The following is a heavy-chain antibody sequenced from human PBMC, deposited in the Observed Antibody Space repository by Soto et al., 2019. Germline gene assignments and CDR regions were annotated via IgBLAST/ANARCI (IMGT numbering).Heavy chain of an antibody. CDR1: GYTFTSYG. CDR3: ARDRDYYYYDSSGYKEDAFDI. Sequence: GASVKVSCKASGYTFTSYGISWVRQAPGQGLEWMGWISAYNGNTNYAQKLQGRVTMTTDTSTSTAYMELRSLRSDDTAVYYCARDRDYYYYDSSGYKEDAFDIWGQGTMVTVSS. J-gene: IGHJ3*02. D-gene: IGHD3-22*01. CDR2: ISAYNGNT. V-gene: IGHV1-18*01.